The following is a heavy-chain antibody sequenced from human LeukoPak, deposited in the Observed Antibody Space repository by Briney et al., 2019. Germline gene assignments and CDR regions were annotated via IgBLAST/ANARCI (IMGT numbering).Heavy chain of an antibody. Sequence: GASVKVSCRASGYTFTGYYMHWGRQAPGQGLEWMGWINPNSGGTNYAQKFQGRVTMTRDTSISTAYMELSRLRSDDTAVYYCARSLFTIGFDPWGQGTLVTVSS. CDR2: INPNSGGT. J-gene: IGHJ5*02. CDR3: ARSLFTIGFDP. CDR1: GYTFTGYY. V-gene: IGHV1-2*02. D-gene: IGHD3-10*01.